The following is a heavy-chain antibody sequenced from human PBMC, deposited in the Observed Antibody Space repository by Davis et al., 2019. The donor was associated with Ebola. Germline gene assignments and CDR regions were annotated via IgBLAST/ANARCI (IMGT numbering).Heavy chain of an antibody. CDR2: ITWNSGAI. Sequence: PGGSLRLSCAATGFNFDDYGMHWVRQAPGKGLEWVSGITWNSGAIGYADSVKGRFTISRDNAKNSLYLQMDSLRVEDTALYYCAKDRTIVVTGAYQYYGMDVWGKGTTVTVSS. CDR3: AKDRTIVVTGAYQYYGMDV. D-gene: IGHD6-19*01. J-gene: IGHJ6*04. V-gene: IGHV3-9*01. CDR1: GFNFDDYG.